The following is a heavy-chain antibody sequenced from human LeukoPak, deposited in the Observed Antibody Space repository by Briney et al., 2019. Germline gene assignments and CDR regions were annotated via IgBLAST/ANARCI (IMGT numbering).Heavy chain of an antibody. V-gene: IGHV4-59*01. Sequence: SETLSLTCTVSGGSISDYHWTWIRQPPGKALEYIGYIYNRGTTYYNPSLKSRVTISADTSKKQFSLKLTSLTAADTAVYYCARDRGDAFDIWGQGTMVTVSS. CDR3: ARDRGDAFDI. CDR1: GGSISDYH. CDR2: IYNRGTT. J-gene: IGHJ3*02.